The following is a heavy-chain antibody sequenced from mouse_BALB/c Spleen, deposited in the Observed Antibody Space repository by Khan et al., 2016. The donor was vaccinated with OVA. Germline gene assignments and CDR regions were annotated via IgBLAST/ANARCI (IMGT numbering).Heavy chain of an antibody. CDR2: INTNTGEP. D-gene: IGHD2-14*01. J-gene: IGHJ3*01. CDR3: AIGYYMYGSLFAY. CDR1: GYTFTNYG. Sequence: QIQLVQSGPELKKPGETVKISCKASGYTFTNYGMNWVKQAPGKGLKWMGWINTNTGEPKYAEEFKERVAISLETSASTAYLQINDLKNEDTATYFCAIGYYMYGSLFAYWGQGTLVTVSA. V-gene: IGHV9-3*02.